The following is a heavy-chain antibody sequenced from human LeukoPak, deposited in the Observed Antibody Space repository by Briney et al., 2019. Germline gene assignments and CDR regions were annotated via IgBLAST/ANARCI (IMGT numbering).Heavy chain of an antibody. CDR3: ARGRVLLWFGELMSSRYSSGWYYWFDP. J-gene: IGHJ5*02. V-gene: IGHV4-4*02. CDR2: IYHSGST. Sequence: SETLSLTCAVSGGSISSSNWWSWVRQPPGKGLEWIGEIYHSGSTNYNPSLKSRVTISVDKSKNQFSLKLSSVTAADTAVYYCARGRVLLWFGELMSSRYSSGWYYWFDPWGQGTLVTVSS. CDR1: GGSISSSNW. D-gene: IGHD3-10*01.